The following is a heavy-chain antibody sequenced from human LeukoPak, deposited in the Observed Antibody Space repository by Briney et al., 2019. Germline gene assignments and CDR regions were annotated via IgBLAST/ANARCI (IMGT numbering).Heavy chain of an antibody. D-gene: IGHD6-19*01. CDR3: ARARLGYSSGQNWFDP. CDR1: GGSIDSTNY. V-gene: IGHV4-59*01. CDR2: IYYSGSI. Sequence: PSETLSLTCGVSGGSIDSTNYWSWVRQPPGEVVEWIEYIYYSGSINSNPSLKSRVTISVDTSKNQFSLELSSVTAADTAVYYCARARLGYSSGQNWFDPWGQGTLVTVSS. J-gene: IGHJ5*02.